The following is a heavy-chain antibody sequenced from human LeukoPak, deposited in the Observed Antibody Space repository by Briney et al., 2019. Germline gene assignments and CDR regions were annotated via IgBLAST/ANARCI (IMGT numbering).Heavy chain of an antibody. Sequence: GGSLRLSCAASGFTFSSFGMHWVRQARGKGLEWVAVIWYDGSDKYYTDSVKGRFTISRDNSKNTLYLQMNSLRAEDTATYYCARAGDAFDIWGQGTMVTVSS. J-gene: IGHJ3*02. CDR3: ARAGDAFDI. CDR2: IWYDGSDK. V-gene: IGHV3-33*01. CDR1: GFTFSSFG.